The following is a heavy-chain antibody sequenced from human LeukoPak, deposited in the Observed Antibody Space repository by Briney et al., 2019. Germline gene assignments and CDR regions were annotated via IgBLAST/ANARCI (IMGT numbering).Heavy chain of an antibody. V-gene: IGHV3-20*04. CDR2: INWNGDTI. D-gene: IGHD3-10*01. CDR3: TRVTFGAYYYYMDV. CDR1: GFTFDDYG. Sequence: GGSLRLSCAASGFTFDDYGMTWVRQAPGKGLEWVSGINWNGDTIGYADSVRGRFTISRDNAKNSLYLQMNSLRAEDTALYYCTRVTFGAYYYYMDVWGKGTTVTVSS. J-gene: IGHJ6*03.